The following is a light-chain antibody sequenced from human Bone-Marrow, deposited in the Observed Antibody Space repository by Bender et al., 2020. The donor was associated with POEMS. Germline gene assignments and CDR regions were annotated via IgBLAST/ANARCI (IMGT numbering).Light chain of an antibody. CDR2: DVT. J-gene: IGLJ3*02. Sequence: QSALTQPASVSGSPGQSITISCIGTSSDIGTYKLVSWYQQKPGKAPKLMIYDVTKRPLGVSDRFSGSKSGNTASLTISGLQAEDEADYYCCSYAASSWVFGGGSKLTVL. CDR1: SSDIGTYKL. CDR3: CSYAASSWV. V-gene: IGLV2-23*02.